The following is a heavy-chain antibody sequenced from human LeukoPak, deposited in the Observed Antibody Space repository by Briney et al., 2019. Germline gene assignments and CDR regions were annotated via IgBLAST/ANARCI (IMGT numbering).Heavy chain of an antibody. V-gene: IGHV3-23*01. CDR3: AKASAAAHIVLMVYNY. J-gene: IGHJ4*02. D-gene: IGHD2-8*01. Sequence: GGSLRLSCAASGFTFSSYAMSWVRQAPGKGLEWVSAISGSGGSTYYADSVKGRFTISRDNSKNTLYLQTNSLRAGDTAVYYCAKASAAAHIVLMVYNYWGQGTLVTVSS. CDR2: ISGSGGST. CDR1: GFTFSSYA.